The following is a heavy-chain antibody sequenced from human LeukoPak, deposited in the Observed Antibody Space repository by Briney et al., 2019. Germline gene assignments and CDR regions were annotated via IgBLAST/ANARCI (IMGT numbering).Heavy chain of an antibody. J-gene: IGHJ5*02. Sequence: SETLSLTCTVSGGSISSNNYYWSWIRQPPGKGLEWIGYIYYSGSTNYNPSLKSRVTISVDTSKNQFSLKLSSVTAADTAVYYCARGGRYFGPWGQGTLVTVSS. D-gene: IGHD3-9*01. CDR2: IYYSGST. V-gene: IGHV4-61*05. CDR1: GGSISSNNYY. CDR3: ARGGRYFGP.